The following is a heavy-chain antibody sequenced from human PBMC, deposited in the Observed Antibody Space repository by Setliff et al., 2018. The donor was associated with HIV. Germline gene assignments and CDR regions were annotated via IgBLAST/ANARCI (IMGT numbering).Heavy chain of an antibody. Sequence: ASVKVSCKASGYTFTSYGISWVRQAPGQGLEWMGWISAYNGNTNYAQKFQGRVTIMRDTSASTAYMELSSLRSEDTAVYYCAREQVGFGPPRGMDVWGQGTTVTVSS. V-gene: IGHV1-18*01. D-gene: IGHD3-10*01. J-gene: IGHJ6*02. CDR3: AREQVGFGPPRGMDV. CDR2: ISAYNGNT. CDR1: GYTFTSYG.